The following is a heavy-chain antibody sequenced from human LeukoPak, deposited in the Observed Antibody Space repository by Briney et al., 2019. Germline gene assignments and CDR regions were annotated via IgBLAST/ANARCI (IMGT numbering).Heavy chain of an antibody. V-gene: IGHV4-34*01. CDR2: INHSGST. CDR3: ARRYSSGNYYFDS. J-gene: IGHJ4*02. D-gene: IGHD6-19*01. CDR1: GGSFSGYY. Sequence: SETLSLTCAVYGGSFSGYYWSWIRQPPGKGLEWIGEINHSGSTNYNPSLKSRVTISVDTSKKQLSLKVNSVTAADTAVYYCARRYSSGNYYFDSWGQGTLVTVSS.